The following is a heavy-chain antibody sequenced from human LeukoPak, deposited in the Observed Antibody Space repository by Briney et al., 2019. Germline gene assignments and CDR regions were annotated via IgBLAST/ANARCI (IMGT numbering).Heavy chain of an antibody. D-gene: IGHD3-22*01. J-gene: IGHJ4*02. CDR3: ARARRYYDSSGYPQFYFDY. V-gene: IGHV3-30*03. CDR2: ISYDRSNK. CDR1: GFTFSKYG. Sequence: PGGSLRLSCAASGFTFSKYGMHWVRQAPGKGLEWVAVISYDRSNKYYADSVKGRFTISRDNSKNTLYLQMNSLRAEDTAVYYCARARRYYDSSGYPQFYFDYWGQGTLVTVSS.